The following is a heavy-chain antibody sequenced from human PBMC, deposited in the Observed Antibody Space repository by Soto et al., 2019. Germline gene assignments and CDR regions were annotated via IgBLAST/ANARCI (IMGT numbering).Heavy chain of an antibody. CDR2: ISGSGGST. Sequence: GGSLRLSCAASGFTFRNFAMSWVRQAPGKGLEWVSAISGSGGSTYYADSVKGRFTISRDNSKNTLYLQMNSLRAEDTAVYYCAKASGIAAAGPPLSYYYYCMDVWGQGTTVTVSS. CDR3: AKASGIAAAGPPLSYYYYCMDV. D-gene: IGHD6-13*01. CDR1: GFTFRNFA. J-gene: IGHJ6*02. V-gene: IGHV3-23*01.